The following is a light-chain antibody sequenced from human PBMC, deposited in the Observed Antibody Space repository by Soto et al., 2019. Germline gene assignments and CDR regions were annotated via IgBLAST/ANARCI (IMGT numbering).Light chain of an antibody. CDR3: QQSYRTPRT. CDR1: QSISSF. V-gene: IGKV1-39*01. J-gene: IGKJ1*01. Sequence: DIQMTQSPSSLSASVGDRVTITCRASQSISSFLNWYQQRPGKAPKLLIYAASSLQSGVPSRFSASGSGTDFTLTVSSLQLEDFATYYCQQSYRTPRTFGQGTKVAIK. CDR2: AAS.